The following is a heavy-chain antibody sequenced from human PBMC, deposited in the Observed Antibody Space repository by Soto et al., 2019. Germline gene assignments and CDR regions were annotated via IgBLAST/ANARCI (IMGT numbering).Heavy chain of an antibody. Sequence: PGGSLRLSCAASGFTFSDYYMSWIRQAPGKGLEWISYISSSGGAIYHADSVKGRFTISRDNAKNSLYLQMNGLRAEDTAVYYCARDLKPREALAPYYFDYWGQGTLGTVSS. J-gene: IGHJ4*02. CDR3: ARDLKPREALAPYYFDY. V-gene: IGHV3-11*01. CDR2: ISSSGGAI. D-gene: IGHD1-1*01. CDR1: GFTFSDYY.